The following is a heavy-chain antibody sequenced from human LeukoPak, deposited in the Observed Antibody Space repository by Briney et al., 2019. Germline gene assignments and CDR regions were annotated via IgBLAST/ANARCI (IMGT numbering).Heavy chain of an antibody. V-gene: IGHV3-33*01. CDR2: IWYDGSNK. D-gene: IGHD2-8*01. CDR1: GFTFSSYG. CDR3: ARTILYQTYYYYGMDV. J-gene: IGHJ6*02. Sequence: GRSLRLSCAASGFTFSSYGMHWVRQAPGKGLEWVAVIWYDGSNKYYADSVKGRFTISRDNSKNTLYLQMNSLRAEDTAVYYCARTILYQTYYYYGMDVWGQGTTVTVSS.